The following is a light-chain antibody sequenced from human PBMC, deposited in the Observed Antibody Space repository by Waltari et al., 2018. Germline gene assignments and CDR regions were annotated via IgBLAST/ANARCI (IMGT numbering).Light chain of an antibody. Sequence: QSALTQPPSASGSPGQSVSISCPGTSRAVGGHNYLSRYQQHPGEAPKLLIYEVNKRRSGVPDRFSGSKSGDTASLTVSGLQAEDEADYYCNSYAGNSLWVFGGGTKLTVL. CDR2: EVN. CDR1: SRAVGGHNY. J-gene: IGLJ3*02. CDR3: NSYAGNSLWV. V-gene: IGLV2-8*01.